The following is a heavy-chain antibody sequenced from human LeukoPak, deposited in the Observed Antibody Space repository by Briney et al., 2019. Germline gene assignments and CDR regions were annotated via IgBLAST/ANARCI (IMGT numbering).Heavy chain of an antibody. V-gene: IGHV4-4*02. Sequence: SETLSLTCAVSGGSISSSDWWSWVRQPPGKGLEWIGEISHSGSTNYNPSLKSRVTISVDTSKNQFSLKLSSVTAADTAVYYCARVDGYNYVWGQGTLVTVSS. CDR2: ISHSGST. D-gene: IGHD5-24*01. CDR1: GGSISSSDW. CDR3: ARVDGYNYV. J-gene: IGHJ4*02.